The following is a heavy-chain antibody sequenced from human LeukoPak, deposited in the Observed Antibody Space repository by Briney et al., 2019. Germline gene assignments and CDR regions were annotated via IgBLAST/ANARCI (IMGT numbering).Heavy chain of an antibody. Sequence: SETLSLTCAVSGGSINSGGYYWSWIRQPPGKGLEWIAYIDYSGSTHYNPSHKSRVTMSVDTSKNQFFLKLSSVTAADTAVYYCAKHGGSWTFDSWGQGTLVTVSS. CDR2: IDYSGST. J-gene: IGHJ4*02. CDR1: GGSINSGGYY. V-gene: IGHV4-61*08. CDR3: AKHGGSWTFDS. D-gene: IGHD6-13*01.